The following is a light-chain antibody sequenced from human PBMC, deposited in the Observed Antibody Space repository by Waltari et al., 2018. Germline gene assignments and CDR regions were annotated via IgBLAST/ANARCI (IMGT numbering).Light chain of an antibody. Sequence: QSALTQPASVSGSPGQSITISCSGTHSAVAASDSVPWYQHHPGEAPQVIIYDVTNRPSGVSDRFSASKSANRAFLTISGLQPDDEGDYYCSSQTLDGVVLFGGGTKLTVL. CDR3: SSQTLDGVVL. J-gene: IGLJ2*01. CDR2: DVT. CDR1: HSAVAASDS. V-gene: IGLV2-14*03.